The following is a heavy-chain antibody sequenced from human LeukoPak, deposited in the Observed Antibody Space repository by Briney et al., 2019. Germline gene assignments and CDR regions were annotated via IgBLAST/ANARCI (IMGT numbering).Heavy chain of an antibody. D-gene: IGHD6-19*01. CDR3: ATARAGAAFRWFDP. J-gene: IGHJ5*02. CDR1: GGSFSGYY. CDR2: INHSGST. Sequence: SETLSLTCAVYGGSFSGYYWSWIRQPPGKGLEWIGEINHSGSTNYNPSLKSRVTISVVTSKNQFSLKLSSVTAADTAVYYCATARAGAAFRWFDPWGQGTLVTVSS. V-gene: IGHV4-34*01.